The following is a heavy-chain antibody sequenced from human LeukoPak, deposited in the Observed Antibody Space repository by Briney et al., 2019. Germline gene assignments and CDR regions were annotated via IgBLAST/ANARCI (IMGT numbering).Heavy chain of an antibody. V-gene: IGHV1-8*03. CDR3: ARGLRIRGVIIGY. Sequence: ASVKVSCKASGYTFTSYDINWVRQATGQGLEWMGWMNPNSGNTGHAQKFQGRVTITRNTSISTAYMELSSLRSEDTAVYYCARGLRIRGVIIGYWGQGTLVTVSS. CDR2: MNPNSGNT. CDR1: GYTFTSYD. J-gene: IGHJ4*02. D-gene: IGHD3-10*01.